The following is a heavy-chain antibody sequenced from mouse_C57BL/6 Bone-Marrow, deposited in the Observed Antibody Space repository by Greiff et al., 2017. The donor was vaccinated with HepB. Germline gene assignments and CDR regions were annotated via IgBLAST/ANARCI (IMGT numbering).Heavy chain of an antibody. J-gene: IGHJ3*01. CDR3: AREDYSNLAWFAY. V-gene: IGHV5-4*01. CDR2: ISDGGSYT. D-gene: IGHD2-5*01. CDR1: GFTFSSYA. Sequence: EVKLVESGGGLVKPGGSLKLSCAASGFTFSSYAMSWVRQTPEKRLEWVATISDGGSYTYYPDNVKGRFTISRDTAKNNLYLQMSHLKSEDTAMYYCAREDYSNLAWFAYWGQGTLVTVSA.